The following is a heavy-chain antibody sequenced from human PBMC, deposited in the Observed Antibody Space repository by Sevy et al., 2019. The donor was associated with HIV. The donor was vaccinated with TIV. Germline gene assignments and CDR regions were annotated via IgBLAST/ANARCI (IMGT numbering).Heavy chain of an antibody. CDR2: ISSGSRYT. J-gene: IGHJ4*02. V-gene: IGHV3-11*06. CDR3: ARVRVVAADYYFDY. Sequence: GGSLRLPCAASGFSFSDYYMTWIRQAPGKGLEWVSYISSGSRYTNYADSVKGRFAISRDNAENSLYLQMSSLRAEDTAVYYCARVRVVAADYYFDYWGQGTLVTISS. CDR1: GFSFSDYY. D-gene: IGHD6-13*01.